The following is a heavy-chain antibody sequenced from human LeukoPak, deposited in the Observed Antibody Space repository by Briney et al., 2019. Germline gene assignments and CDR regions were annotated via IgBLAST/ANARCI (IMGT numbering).Heavy chain of an antibody. Sequence: PGGSLRIFRGTSGFTFWSHALRLVPQTPGKGLEWVSSISVSGSTTYYADSVKGRFTISRDNSRNMLNLQMDSLRAEDTAVYYCTIDLPHKVWFDQWGQGTLVTVSS. J-gene: IGHJ5*02. CDR1: GFTFWSHA. V-gene: IGHV3-23*01. CDR2: ISVSGSTT. CDR3: TIDLPHKVWFDQ.